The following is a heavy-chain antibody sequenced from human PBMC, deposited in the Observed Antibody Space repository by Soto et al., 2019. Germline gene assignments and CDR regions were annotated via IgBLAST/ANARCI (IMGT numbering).Heavy chain of an antibody. CDR3: AREYCCSSDAFDI. D-gene: IGHD3-10*01. CDR2: ISYDGSNK. CDR1: GFTFSSYA. J-gene: IGHJ3*02. V-gene: IGHV3-30-3*01. Sequence: ESGGGVVQPGRSLRLSCAASGFTFSSYAMHWVRQAPGKGLEWVAVISYDGSNKYYADSVKGRFTISRDNSKNTLYLQMNSLRAEDTAVYYCAREYCCSSDAFDIWGQGTMVTVSS.